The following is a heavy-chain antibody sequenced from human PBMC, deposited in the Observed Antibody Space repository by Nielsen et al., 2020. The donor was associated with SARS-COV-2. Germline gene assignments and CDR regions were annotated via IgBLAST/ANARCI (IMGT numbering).Heavy chain of an antibody. CDR1: EFTFSTYW. V-gene: IGHV3-74*01. CDR2: INSDGSTT. J-gene: IGHJ6*02. CDR3: ARKGKSYDILTGYYYYGMDV. Sequence: GGSLRLSCAASEFTFSTYWMHWVRQAPGKGLVWISRINSDGSTTTYADSVQGRFTISRDNSKNTLYLQMNSLRAEDTAVYYCARKGKSYDILTGYYYYGMDVWGQGTTVTVSS. D-gene: IGHD3-9*01.